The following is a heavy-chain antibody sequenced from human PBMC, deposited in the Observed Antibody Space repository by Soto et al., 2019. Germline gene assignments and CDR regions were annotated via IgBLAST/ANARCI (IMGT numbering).Heavy chain of an antibody. CDR1: GFTFSSYA. J-gene: IGHJ4*02. Sequence: GWSLRLSCAASGFTFSSYAMSWVRQAPGKGLDWVSSSSCSGGSTYYADSVKGRCTISRDNSKNTLYLQMNRLRAEATAVYYCAKDPLEYSSGWVYWGKGTLVTVSS. V-gene: IGHV3-23*01. CDR2: SSCSGGST. D-gene: IGHD6-19*01. CDR3: AKDPLEYSSGWVY.